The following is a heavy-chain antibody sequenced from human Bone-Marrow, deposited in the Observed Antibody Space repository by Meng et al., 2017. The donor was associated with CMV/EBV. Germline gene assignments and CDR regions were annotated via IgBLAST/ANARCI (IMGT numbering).Heavy chain of an antibody. CDR1: GFTFSSYA. CDR2: ISYDGSNK. J-gene: IGHJ6*02. D-gene: IGHD2-2*01. V-gene: IGHV3-30-3*01. Sequence: GESLKISCAASGFTFSSYAMHWVRQAPGKGLEWVAVISYDGSNKYYADSVKGRFTISRDNSKNTLYLQMNSLRAEDTAVYYCARVGDLYQPRDYYYGMDFWGPGNTVNVAS. CDR3: ARVGDLYQPRDYYYGMDF.